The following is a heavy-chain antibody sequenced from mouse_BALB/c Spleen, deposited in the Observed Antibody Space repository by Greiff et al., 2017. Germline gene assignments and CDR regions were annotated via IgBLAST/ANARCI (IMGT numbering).Heavy chain of an antibody. CDR3: ARKDYRGYFDV. D-gene: IGHD2-4*01. V-gene: IGHV2-2*02. CDR1: GFSLTSYG. CDR2: IWSGGST. Sequence: QVQLKESGPGLVQPSQSLSITCTVSGFSLTSYGVHWVRQSPGKGLEWLGVIWSGGSTDYNAAFISRLSISKDNSKSQVFFKMNSLQANDTAIYYCARKDYRGYFDVWGAGTTVTVSS. J-gene: IGHJ1*01.